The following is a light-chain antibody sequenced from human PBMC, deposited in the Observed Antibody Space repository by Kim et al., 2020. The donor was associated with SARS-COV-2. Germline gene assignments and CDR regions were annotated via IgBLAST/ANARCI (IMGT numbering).Light chain of an antibody. Sequence: CVTTKEKVTITLRASQNIGSSLHWYQQKPGQSPELLIKYASQSFSGVPSRFSGSGSGTDFTLTISSLEAEDAATYYCHQSGGLPHTWGQGTKLEI. J-gene: IGKJ2*01. CDR1: QNIGSS. V-gene: IGKV6-21*01. CDR2: YAS. CDR3: HQSGGLPHT.